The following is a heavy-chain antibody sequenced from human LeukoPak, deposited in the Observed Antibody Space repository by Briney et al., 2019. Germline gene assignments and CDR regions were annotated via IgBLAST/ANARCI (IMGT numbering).Heavy chain of an antibody. Sequence: PSETLSLTRTVSGGSISSSYWSWIRPPARKGLEWIGRIYTSGSSNYNPSRKSRVTMSVDTSKNQFSLELSAVTAADTAVYYCARVFWSGYSTYYYYYMDVWGKGTTVSVSS. V-gene: IGHV4-4*07. CDR1: GGSISSSY. CDR3: ARVFWSGYSTYYYYYMDV. J-gene: IGHJ6*03. D-gene: IGHD3-3*01. CDR2: IYTSGSS.